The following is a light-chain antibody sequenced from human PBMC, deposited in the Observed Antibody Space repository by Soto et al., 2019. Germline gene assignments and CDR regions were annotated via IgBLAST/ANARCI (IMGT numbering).Light chain of an antibody. CDR3: QQYGGSPRT. J-gene: IGKJ1*01. CDR2: GAS. CDR1: QSISSNF. Sequence: ILLTQSPGTLSLSPGEGATLSCRASQSISSNFLAWYQQKRGQAPRLLIHGASNRDTGIPDRFSGSGSGTDFTLTITRLEPEDFEVYYCQQYGGSPRTFGQGTKVDIK. V-gene: IGKV3-20*01.